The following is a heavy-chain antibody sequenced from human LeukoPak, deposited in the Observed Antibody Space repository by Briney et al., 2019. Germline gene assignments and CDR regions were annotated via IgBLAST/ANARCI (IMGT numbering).Heavy chain of an antibody. Sequence: SETLSLTCTVSGGSLSGFFWSWVRQPPGKGLEWIGYIYYSGSTNYNPSLKSRVTISVDTSKNQFSLKLSSVTAADTAVYYCARSITSSWYGDFQHWGQGTLVTVFS. CDR3: ARSITSSWYGDFQH. D-gene: IGHD6-13*01. CDR2: IYYSGST. J-gene: IGHJ1*01. V-gene: IGHV4-59*01. CDR1: GGSLSGFF.